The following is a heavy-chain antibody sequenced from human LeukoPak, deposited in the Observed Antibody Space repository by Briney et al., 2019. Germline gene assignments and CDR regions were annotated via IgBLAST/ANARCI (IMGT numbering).Heavy chain of an antibody. CDR2: INHSGST. CDR3: ARGGGYSRHTWFDP. J-gene: IGHJ5*02. Sequence: SETLSLTCAVYGGSFSGYYWSWIRQPPGKGLEWIGEINHSGSTNYNPSLKSRVTISVDTSKNQFSLKLNSVTAADTAVYYCARGGGYSRHTWFDPWGQGTLVTVSS. D-gene: IGHD6-13*01. CDR1: GGSFSGYY. V-gene: IGHV4-34*01.